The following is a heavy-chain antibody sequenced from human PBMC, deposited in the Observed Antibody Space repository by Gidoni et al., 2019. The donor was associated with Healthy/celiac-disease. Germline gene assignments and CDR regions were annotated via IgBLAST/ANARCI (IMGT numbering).Heavy chain of an antibody. Sequence: EVQLVQSGAEVKKPGESLRTSCKGSGYSFTSYWISWVRQMPGKGLEWMGRIDPSDSYTNYSPSFQGHVTISADKSISTAYLQWSSLKASDTAMYYCARVDTAMAFFDYWGQGTLVTVSS. CDR2: IDPSDSYT. CDR1: GYSFTSYW. D-gene: IGHD5-18*01. V-gene: IGHV5-10-1*03. CDR3: ARVDTAMAFFDY. J-gene: IGHJ4*02.